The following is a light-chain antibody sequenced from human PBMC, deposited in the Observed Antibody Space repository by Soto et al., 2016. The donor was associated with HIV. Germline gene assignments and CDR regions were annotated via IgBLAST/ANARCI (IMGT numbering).Light chain of an antibody. V-gene: IGKV1-39*01. CDR3: QQSSRTPRT. Sequence: DIQMTQSPSSLSLSIGDRVSITCRASQSISTYLNWYQQKPGRAPILLISDASSLQSGVPSRFSGRGSGTDFTLTISSLQHEDLATYYCQQSSRTPRTFGQGTKVEI. CDR1: QSISTY. J-gene: IGKJ1*01. CDR2: DAS.